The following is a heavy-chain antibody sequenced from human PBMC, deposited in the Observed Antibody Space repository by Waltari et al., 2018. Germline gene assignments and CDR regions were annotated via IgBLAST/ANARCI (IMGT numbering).Heavy chain of an antibody. V-gene: IGHV1-69*06. CDR3: ARPGERNSWYQR. CDR2: IIPMFGTA. J-gene: IGHJ4*02. D-gene: IGHD6-13*01. CDR1: GGTLNTYS. Sequence: QVQLVQSGAEVKKPGTSVKVSCKASGGTLNTYSINWVRQAPEQGLEWMGGIIPMFGTANYAQKFQGRVTITADKSTSTAYMELSSLRSEDTAVYYCARPGERNSWYQRWGQGTLVTVSS.